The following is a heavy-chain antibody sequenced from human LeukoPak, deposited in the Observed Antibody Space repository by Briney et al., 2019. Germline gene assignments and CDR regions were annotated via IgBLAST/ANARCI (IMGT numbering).Heavy chain of an antibody. V-gene: IGHV3-48*04. CDR3: ARGRGSYGLDYFDY. D-gene: IGHD1-26*01. CDR2: ISSSSTI. Sequence: PGGSLRLSCAASGFTFSSYSMNWVRQAPGKGLEWVSYISSSSTIYYADSVKGRFTISRDNAKNSLYLQMNSLRAEDTAVYYCARGRGSYGLDYFDYWGQGTLVTVSS. J-gene: IGHJ4*02. CDR1: GFTFSSYS.